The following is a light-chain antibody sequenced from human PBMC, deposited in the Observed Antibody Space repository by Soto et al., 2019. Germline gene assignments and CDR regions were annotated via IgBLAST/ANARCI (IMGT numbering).Light chain of an antibody. Sequence: NFMLTQPHSVSESPGKTVTISCAGSSGNIASNYVQWYQQRPGSAPTTVIYEDNLRPSVVPDRFSGSIDRSSNSAALTISGLRTEDEADYYCQSYDSSNHVVFGGGTQLTVL. CDR3: QSYDSSNHVV. CDR1: SGNIASNY. J-gene: IGLJ2*01. V-gene: IGLV6-57*02. CDR2: EDN.